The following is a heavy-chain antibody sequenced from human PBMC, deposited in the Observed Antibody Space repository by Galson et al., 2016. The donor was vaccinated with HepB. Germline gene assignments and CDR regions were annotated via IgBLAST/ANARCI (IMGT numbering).Heavy chain of an antibody. Sequence: SLRLSCAASGFTFSGYSMNWVRQAPGKGLEWVAVITYDGNKTYNADSVKGRLTISRDNSKNTLFLQMDSLRVEDTAVYYCARNFFGGTWIQLWSVGDCGQGTRVTVSS. D-gene: IGHD5-18*01. V-gene: IGHV3-30*03. CDR2: ITYDGNKT. J-gene: IGHJ4*02. CDR3: ARNFFGGTWIQLWSVGD. CDR1: GFTFSGYS.